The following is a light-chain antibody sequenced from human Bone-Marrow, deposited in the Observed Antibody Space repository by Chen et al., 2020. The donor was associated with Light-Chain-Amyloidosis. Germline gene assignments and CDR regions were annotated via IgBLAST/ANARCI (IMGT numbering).Light chain of an antibody. CDR2: KAS. CDR1: HSISSW. J-gene: IGKJ4*01. CDR3: QQYNSPST. Sequence: DIQMTRSPSTLSASVGDRVTITCRASHSISSWLAWYQQKPGKAPKLLIYKASSLESGVPSRFSGSGSGTEFTLTISSLQPDDFATYYCQQYNSPSTFGGGTKVEIK. V-gene: IGKV1-5*03.